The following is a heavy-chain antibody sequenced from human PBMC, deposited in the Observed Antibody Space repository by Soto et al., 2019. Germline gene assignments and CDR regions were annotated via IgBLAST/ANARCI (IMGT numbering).Heavy chain of an antibody. Sequence: QVQLVQSGAEVKKPGASVKVSCKASGYTFTSYDINWVRQATGQGLEWMGWMNPNSGNTGYAQKFQRGSITTSNTPISTAYMELSSLRSEDTAVYYCARERASFYGMDVWGQGTKVTVSS. J-gene: IGHJ6*01. V-gene: IGHV1-8*01. CDR3: ARERASFYGMDV. CDR1: GYTFTSYD. CDR2: MNPNSGNT.